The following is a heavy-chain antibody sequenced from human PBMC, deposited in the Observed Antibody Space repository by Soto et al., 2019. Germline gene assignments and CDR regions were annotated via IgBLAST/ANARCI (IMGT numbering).Heavy chain of an antibody. CDR2: IYYSGST. CDR3: ASDRSSSNAYYCYGMDV. J-gene: IGHJ6*02. Sequence: QVQLQESGPGLVKPSQTLSLTCTVSGGSISSGGYSWSWIRQHPGKGLEWLGYIYYSGSTYYNPSLKSRVTISVDTSKNQFSLKLSSVTAADTAVYYCASDRSSSNAYYCYGMDVWGQGTTVTVSS. V-gene: IGHV4-31*03. CDR1: GGSISSGGYS. D-gene: IGHD6-6*01.